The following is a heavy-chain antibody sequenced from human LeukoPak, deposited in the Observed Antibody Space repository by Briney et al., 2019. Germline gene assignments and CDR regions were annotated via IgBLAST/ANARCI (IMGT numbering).Heavy chain of an antibody. V-gene: IGHV1-18*01. CDR3: ATGDSSGYIHN. J-gene: IGHJ4*02. CDR2: ISAYNGNT. Sequence: ASVKVSCKASGYTFTSYGISWVRQAPGQGLEWMGWISAYNGNTNYAQKFQGRVTMTEDTSTDTAYMELSSLRSEDTAVYYCATGDSSGYIHNWGQGTLVTVSS. CDR1: GYTFTSYG. D-gene: IGHD3-22*01.